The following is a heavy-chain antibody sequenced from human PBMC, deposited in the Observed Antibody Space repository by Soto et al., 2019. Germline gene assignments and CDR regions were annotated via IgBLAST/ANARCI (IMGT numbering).Heavy chain of an antibody. D-gene: IGHD3-10*01. CDR3: ARSCRFWELSVYFDY. V-gene: IGHV3-33*01. J-gene: IGHJ4*02. CDR2: IWYDGSNK. CDR1: GFTFSSYG. Sequence: QVQLVESGGGVVQPGRSLRLSCAASGFTFSSYGMHWVRQAPGKGLEWVAVIWYDGSNKYYADSVKGRFTISRDNSKNTLYLQMNSLRAEDTAVYYCARSCRFWELSVYFDYWGQGTLVTVSS.